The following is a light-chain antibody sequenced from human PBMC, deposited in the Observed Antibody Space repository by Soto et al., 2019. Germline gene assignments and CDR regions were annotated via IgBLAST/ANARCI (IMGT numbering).Light chain of an antibody. V-gene: IGKV1-5*03. J-gene: IGKJ1*01. CDR1: QSISSW. Sequence: DIQMTQSPSTLSASVGDKVTITCRASQSISSWLAWYQQKPGKAPKLLIYKASSLETGVPSRFSGGGSGPEFTLTISSLQPDDFATYCCQQYNRTFGQGTKVEIK. CDR2: KAS. CDR3: QQYNRT.